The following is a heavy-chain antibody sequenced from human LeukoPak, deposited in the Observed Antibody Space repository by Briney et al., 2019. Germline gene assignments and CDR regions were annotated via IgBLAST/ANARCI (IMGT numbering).Heavy chain of an antibody. D-gene: IGHD6-19*01. CDR2: IYATGST. CDR1: GGSISSYY. CDR3: ARVGYSSGWYPLDY. J-gene: IGHJ4*02. Sequence: SETLSLTCTVSGGSISSYYWSWIRQPAGKGLEWIGRIYATGSTNYNPSLKSRVTMSVDTSNNQFSLNLNSVNGAGTGVYYCARVGYSSGWYPLDYWGQGTLVTVSS. V-gene: IGHV4-4*07.